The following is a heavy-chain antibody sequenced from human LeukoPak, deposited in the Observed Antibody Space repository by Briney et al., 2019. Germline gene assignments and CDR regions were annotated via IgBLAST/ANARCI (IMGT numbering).Heavy chain of an antibody. Sequence: GGSLRLSCAVSGFTFSAFSMNWVRQAPGKGLEWLSSISSSSRYINYADSVKGRLAISRDNAKNSVFLQMNSLRAEDTAVYYCAKVLIADSYYDTTGAHDGFDMWGQGTMVTVSS. CDR2: ISSSSRYI. D-gene: IGHD3-16*01. CDR3: AKVLIADSYYDTTGAHDGFDM. CDR1: GFTFSAFS. J-gene: IGHJ3*02. V-gene: IGHV3-21*06.